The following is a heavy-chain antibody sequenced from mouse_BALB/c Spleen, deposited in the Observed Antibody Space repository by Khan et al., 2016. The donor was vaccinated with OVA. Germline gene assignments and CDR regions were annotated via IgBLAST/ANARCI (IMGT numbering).Heavy chain of an antibody. CDR1: GYTFTSYV. CDR3: ARVGSAHVSFDS. V-gene: IGHV1S136*01. Sequence: EVQLQQSGPELVKPGASVKMSCKASGYTFTSYVMHWVKQKPGLGLEWIGYVYPFNDDTKYNEKFKGKATLTSDKSSNTAYMALSSLTSEDSAVYSTARVGSAHVSFDSWGQETFVTVSA. D-gene: IGHD1-1*01. CDR2: VYPFNDDT. J-gene: IGHJ3*01.